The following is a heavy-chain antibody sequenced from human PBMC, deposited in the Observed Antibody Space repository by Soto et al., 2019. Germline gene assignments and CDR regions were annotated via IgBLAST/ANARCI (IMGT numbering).Heavy chain of an antibody. CDR1: GGSISSSSYY. CDR3: ARSLGYCSAGSCYPFAFEI. CDR2: IYYSGST. D-gene: IGHD2-15*01. Sequence: PSETLSLTCTVSGGSISSSSYYWGWIRQPPGKGLEWIGSIYYSGSTYYNPSLKSRVTISVDTSKNQFSLKLSSVTAADTAVYYCARSLGYCSAGSCYPFAFEIWSQGTMATVSS. J-gene: IGHJ3*02. V-gene: IGHV4-39*01.